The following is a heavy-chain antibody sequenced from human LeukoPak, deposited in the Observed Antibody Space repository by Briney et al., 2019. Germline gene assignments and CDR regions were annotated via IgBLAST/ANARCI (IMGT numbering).Heavy chain of an antibody. D-gene: IGHD2-2*01. CDR2: INPNSGGT. Sequence: VASVKVSCKASGYTFTGYYMHWVRQAPGQGLEWMGRINPNSGGTNYAQKFQGRVTMTRDTSISTAYMELSRLRSDDTAVYYCARDSDCSSTSCPNWFDPWGQGTLVTVSS. CDR3: ARDSDCSSTSCPNWFDP. V-gene: IGHV1-2*06. CDR1: GYTFTGYY. J-gene: IGHJ5*02.